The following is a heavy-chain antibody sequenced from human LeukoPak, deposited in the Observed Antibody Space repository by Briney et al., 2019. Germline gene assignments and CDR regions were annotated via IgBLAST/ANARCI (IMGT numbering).Heavy chain of an antibody. V-gene: IGHV3-48*01. CDR1: GFTFSSYA. CDR2: ISSSSSTI. Sequence: GGSLRLSCAASGFTFSSYAMNWVRQAPGKGLEWVSYISSSSSTIYYADSVKGRFTISRDNAKNSLYLQMNSLRAEDTAVYYCARDLQGSGSYYPGYFDYWGQGTLVTVSS. D-gene: IGHD3-10*01. CDR3: ARDLQGSGSYYPGYFDY. J-gene: IGHJ4*02.